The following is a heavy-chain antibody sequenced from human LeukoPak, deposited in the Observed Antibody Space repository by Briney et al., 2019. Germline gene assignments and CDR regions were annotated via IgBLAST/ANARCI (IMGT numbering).Heavy chain of an antibody. D-gene: IGHD3-22*01. CDR1: GGTFSGYY. V-gene: IGHV4-34*01. CDR2: INHSGST. CDR3: ARGPYPYDGSGSRGAAFDI. J-gene: IGHJ3*02. Sequence: SETLSLTCAVSGGTFSGYYWSWIRQPPGKGLEWIGEINHSGSTNYNPSLKSRVTISVDTSKNQFSLKLSSVTAADTAVYYCARGPYPYDGSGSRGAAFDIWGQGTILSVSS.